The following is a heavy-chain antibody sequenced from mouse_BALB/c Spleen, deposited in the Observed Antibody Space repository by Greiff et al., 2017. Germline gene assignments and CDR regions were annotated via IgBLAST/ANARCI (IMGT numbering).Heavy chain of an antibody. CDR3: ARDGRRGAMDY. CDR2: INSNGGST. V-gene: IGHV5-6-3*01. J-gene: IGHJ4*01. CDR1: GFTFSSYG. Sequence: EVHMVESGGGLVQPGGSLKLSCAASGFTFSSYGMSWVRQTPDKRLELVATINSNGGSTYYPDSVKGRFTISRDNAKNTLYLQMSSLKSEDTAMYYCARDGRRGAMDYWGQGTSVTVSS.